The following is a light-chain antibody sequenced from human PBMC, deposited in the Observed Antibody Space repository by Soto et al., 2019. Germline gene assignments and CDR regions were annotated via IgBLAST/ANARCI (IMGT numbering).Light chain of an antibody. CDR2: QAS. CDR1: QSVSGW. Sequence: DIQMTQSPSTLSASVGDRVAISCRASQSVSGWLAWYQQKPGKVPKLLIYQASTLEDGVPSRFSGSGSGTDFTLTISRLEPEDFAVYYCQQYGSSSYTFGQGTKLEIK. J-gene: IGKJ2*01. V-gene: IGKV1-5*03. CDR3: QQYGSSSYT.